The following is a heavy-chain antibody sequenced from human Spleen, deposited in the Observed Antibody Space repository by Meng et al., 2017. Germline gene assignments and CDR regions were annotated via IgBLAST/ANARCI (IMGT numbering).Heavy chain of an antibody. CDR3: ARDLRGYYYGMDV. Sequence: SETLSLTCAVSGDSISSSNWWSWVRQPPGKGLEWIGETYHSGNTNYNPSLKSRVTISVDKSKNQFSLNLSSVTAADTAVYYCARDLRGYYYGMDVWGQGTTVTVSS. D-gene: IGHD3-10*01. V-gene: IGHV4-4*02. CDR2: TYHSGNT. J-gene: IGHJ6*02. CDR1: GDSISSSNW.